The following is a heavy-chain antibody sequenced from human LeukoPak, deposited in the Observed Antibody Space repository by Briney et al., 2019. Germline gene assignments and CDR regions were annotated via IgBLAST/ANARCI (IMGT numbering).Heavy chain of an antibody. D-gene: IGHD3-3*01. CDR2: INPNSGGT. V-gene: IGHV1-2*06. CDR3: ARGGHYDFWSGYLFDY. CDR1: GYTFTGYY. Sequence: GASVTVSCKASGYTFTGYYMHWVRQAPGQGLEWMGRINPNSGGTNYAQKFQGRVTMNRDTSISAAYMELSRLRSDDTAVYYCARGGHYDFWSGYLFDYWGQGTLVTVSS. J-gene: IGHJ4*02.